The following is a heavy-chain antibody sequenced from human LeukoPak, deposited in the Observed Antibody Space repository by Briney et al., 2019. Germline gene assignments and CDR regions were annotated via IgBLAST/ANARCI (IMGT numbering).Heavy chain of an antibody. V-gene: IGHV3-30*04. D-gene: IGHD6-13*01. J-gene: IGHJ6*02. CDR3: ARDRSQQLVHLYYYYYGMDV. CDR2: ISYDGSNK. Sequence: GGSLRLSCAASGFTFSSYAMHWVRQAPGKGLEWVAVISYDGSNKYYADSVKGRFTISRDNSKNTLYLQMNSLRAEDTAVYYCARDRSQQLVHLYYYYYGMDVWGQGTTVTVSS. CDR1: GFTFSSYA.